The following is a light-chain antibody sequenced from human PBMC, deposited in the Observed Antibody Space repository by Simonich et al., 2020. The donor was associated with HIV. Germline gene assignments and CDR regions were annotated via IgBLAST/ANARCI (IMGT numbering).Light chain of an antibody. CDR3: SSYAGSNNLV. V-gene: IGLV2-8*01. J-gene: IGLJ3*02. CDR1: SSDVGGYNY. Sequence: QSALTQPPSASGSAGPSVTISCTGTSSDVGGYNYVSWYQQHPGKAPKLMIYEVSKRPPGVPDRFSGSKSGNTASLTVSGLQAEDESDYYCSSYAGSNNLVFGGGTKLTVL. CDR2: EVS.